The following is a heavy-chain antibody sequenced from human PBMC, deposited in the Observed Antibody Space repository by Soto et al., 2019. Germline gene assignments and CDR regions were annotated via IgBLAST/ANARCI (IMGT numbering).Heavy chain of an antibody. CDR1: GYTFTSYG. CDR3: ARESLSSGWYYYYYYGMDV. V-gene: IGHV1-18*01. CDR2: ISAYNGNT. D-gene: IGHD6-19*01. J-gene: IGHJ6*02. Sequence: EASVKVSCKASGYTFTSYGISWVRQAPGQGLEWMGWISAYNGNTNYAQKLQGRVTMTTDTSTSTAYMELRSLRSDDTAVYYCARESLSSGWYYYYYYGMDVWGQGTTVTVSS.